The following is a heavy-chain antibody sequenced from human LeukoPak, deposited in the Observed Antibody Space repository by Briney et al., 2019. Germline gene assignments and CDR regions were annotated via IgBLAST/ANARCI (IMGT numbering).Heavy chain of an antibody. V-gene: IGHV3-33*01. D-gene: IGHD6-13*01. J-gene: IGHJ4*02. Sequence: PGGSLRLSCAASGFTFSSYGMHWVRQAPGKGLEWVAVIWYDGSNKYYADSVKGRFTISRDNSKNTLYLQVNSLRAEDTAVYYCARGIFPGIAAAVDYWGQGTLVTVSS. CDR2: IWYDGSNK. CDR1: GFTFSSYG. CDR3: ARGIFPGIAAAVDY.